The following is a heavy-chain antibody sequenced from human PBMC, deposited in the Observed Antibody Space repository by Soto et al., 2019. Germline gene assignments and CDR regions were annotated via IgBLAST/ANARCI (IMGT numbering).Heavy chain of an antibody. CDR2: VLWDDDK. CDR3: AHSSPDGSCDV. D-gene: IGHD5-12*01. V-gene: IGHV2-5*02. CDR1: GFSLSASGGG. Sequence: QITMGESGPPLVKPTQTLTLTCSFPGFSLSASGGGVGWIRQPPGKALEWLALVLWDDDKFYSPPLQSRLTITNDTSKNQVALTVTNIAPVDSARYYSAHSSPDGSCDVGGQGTMVPVTS. J-gene: IGHJ3*01.